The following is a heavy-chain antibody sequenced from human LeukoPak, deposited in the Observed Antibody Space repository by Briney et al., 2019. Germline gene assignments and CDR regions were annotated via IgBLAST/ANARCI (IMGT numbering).Heavy chain of an antibody. CDR3: AKSNGYGLVDI. V-gene: IGHV4-38-2*02. D-gene: IGHD3-10*01. CDR2: IFYSGST. J-gene: IGHJ3*02. CDR1: AYSISSGYY. Sequence: SETLSLTCTVSAYSISSGYYWGWVRQPPGKGLEWIGNIFYSGSTYYSPSLKSRVTISLDTSRNQFSLKLNSVTAADTAVYYCAKSNGYGLVDIWGQGTMVTVSS.